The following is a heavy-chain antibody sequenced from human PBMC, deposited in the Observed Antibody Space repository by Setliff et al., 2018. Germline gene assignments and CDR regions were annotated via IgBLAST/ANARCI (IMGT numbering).Heavy chain of an antibody. D-gene: IGHD2-2*01. CDR2: IRYDGSNK. J-gene: IGHJ4*02. CDR3: AKDPLPVPATIRRFDS. CDR1: GFTFSSYG. Sequence: PGGSLRLSCAASGFTFSSYGMHWVRQAPGKGLEWVAFIRYDGSNKFYADSVKGRFTISRDNSKNTLYLQMYSLRAEDTAVYYCAKDPLPVPATIRRFDSWGQGTLVTVSS. V-gene: IGHV3-30*02.